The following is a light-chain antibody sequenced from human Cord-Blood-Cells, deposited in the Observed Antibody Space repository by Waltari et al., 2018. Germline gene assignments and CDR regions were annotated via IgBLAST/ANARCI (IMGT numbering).Light chain of an antibody. V-gene: IGLV2-14*01. Sequence: LTQPASVSGSPGQSITISCTGTSSDVGGYNYVSWYQQHPGKAPKLMIYDVSKRPSGVSNRLSGSKSGNTASLTISGLQAEDEADYYCSSYTSSSTYVVFGGGTKLTVL. CDR3: SSYTSSSTYVV. CDR2: DVS. CDR1: SSDVGGYNY. J-gene: IGLJ2*01.